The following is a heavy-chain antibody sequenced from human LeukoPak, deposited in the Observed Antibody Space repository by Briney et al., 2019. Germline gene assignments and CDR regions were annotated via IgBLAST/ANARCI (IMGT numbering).Heavy chain of an antibody. Sequence: PGGSLRLSCAASGFTFSDYAMSWVRQAPGKGLEWLSVISGGSSGSTYYADSVTGRFTVSRDNSKNTLYLQMNSLRAEDTAVYYCAKLWRYCGGDCDDYWGQGTLVTVSS. CDR1: GFTFSDYA. CDR3: AKLWRYCGGDCDDY. D-gene: IGHD2-21*02. J-gene: IGHJ4*02. V-gene: IGHV3-23*01. CDR2: ISGGSSGST.